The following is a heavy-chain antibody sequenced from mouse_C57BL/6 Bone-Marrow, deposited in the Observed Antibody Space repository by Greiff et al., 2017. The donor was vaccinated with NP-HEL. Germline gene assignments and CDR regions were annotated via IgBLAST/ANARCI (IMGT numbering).Heavy chain of an antibody. V-gene: IGHV1-85*01. CDR1: GYTFTSYD. D-gene: IGHD4-1*01. Sequence: VQRVESGPELVKPGASVKLSCKASGYTFTSYDINWVKQRPGQGLEWIGWIYPRDGSTKYNEKFKGKATLTVDTSSSTAYMELHSLTSEDSAVYFCARWELPWGLWYFDVWGTGTTVTVSS. CDR3: ARWELPWGLWYFDV. CDR2: IYPRDGST. J-gene: IGHJ1*03.